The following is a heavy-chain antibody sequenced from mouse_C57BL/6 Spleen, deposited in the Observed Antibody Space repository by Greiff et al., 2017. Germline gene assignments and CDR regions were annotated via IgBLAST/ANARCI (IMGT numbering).Heavy chain of an antibody. V-gene: IGHV1-26*01. J-gene: IGHJ4*01. Sequence: EVQLQQSGPELVKPGASVKISCKASGYTFTDYYMNWVKQSHGKSLEWIGDINPNNGGTSYNQKFKGKATLTVDKSSSTAYMELRSLTSEDSAVYFCARWESYYAMDYWGQGTSVTVSS. D-gene: IGHD4-1*01. CDR3: ARWESYYAMDY. CDR2: INPNNGGT. CDR1: GYTFTDYY.